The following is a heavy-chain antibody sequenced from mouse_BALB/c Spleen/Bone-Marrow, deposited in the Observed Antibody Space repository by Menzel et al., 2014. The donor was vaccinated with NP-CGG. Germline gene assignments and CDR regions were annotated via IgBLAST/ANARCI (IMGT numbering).Heavy chain of an antibody. V-gene: IGHV14-3*02. CDR1: GFNIKDTH. Sequence: VQLQQPGAELVKPGASVKLSCTPSGFNIKDTHMHWVKQRPEQGLEWIGRIDPANGNTKYDPNFQGKATITADTSSNTAYLQLSSLTSGDTAVYYCARDYANTAWFASWGQGTLVTVS. CDR2: IDPANGNT. J-gene: IGHJ3*01. CDR3: ARDYANTAWFAS. D-gene: IGHD1-1*01.